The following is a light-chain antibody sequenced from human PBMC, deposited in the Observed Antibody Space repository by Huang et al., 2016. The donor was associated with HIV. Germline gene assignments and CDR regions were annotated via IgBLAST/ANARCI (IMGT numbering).Light chain of an antibody. J-gene: IGKJ1*01. CDR1: QSLLFRSNNQNC. CDR3: QQYFDVPWT. V-gene: IGKV4-1*01. Sequence: IVMTQSPDSLAVSLGETATINCKSSQSLLFRSNNQNCLAWYQQKPGQPPTLLMSWASTRGSGVPSRFSGGGSGTDFTLTISSLQAEDVAVYFCQQYFDVPWTFGRGTKVEIK. CDR2: WAS.